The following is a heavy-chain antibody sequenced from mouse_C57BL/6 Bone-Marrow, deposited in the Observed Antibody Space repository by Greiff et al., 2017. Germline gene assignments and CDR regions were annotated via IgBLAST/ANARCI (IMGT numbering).Heavy chain of an antibody. Sequence: VQLQQSGPELVKPGASVKISCMASGYSFTDYNMNWVKQSNGKSLEWIGVINPNYGTTSYNQKFKGKATLTVDQSSSTAYMQLNSLTSEDSAVYNCAREGLLLRYYFDYWGQGTTLTVSS. CDR3: AREGLLLRYYFDY. CDR1: GYSFTDYN. D-gene: IGHD1-1*01. CDR2: INPNYGTT. V-gene: IGHV1-39*01. J-gene: IGHJ2*01.